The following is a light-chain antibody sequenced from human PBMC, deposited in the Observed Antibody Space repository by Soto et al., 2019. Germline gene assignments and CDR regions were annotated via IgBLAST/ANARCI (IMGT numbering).Light chain of an antibody. CDR3: TSFTNSYTWV. V-gene: IGLV2-14*01. J-gene: IGLJ3*02. CDR2: EVS. Sequence: QSALTQPASVSGSPGQSITISCTGTSSDVGGYNYVSWFQQHPGKVPKLIIYEVSHRPSGVSDRVSGSKSGSTASLTISGLQTEDEADYYCTSFTNSYTWVFGGGTKLTVL. CDR1: SSDVGGYNY.